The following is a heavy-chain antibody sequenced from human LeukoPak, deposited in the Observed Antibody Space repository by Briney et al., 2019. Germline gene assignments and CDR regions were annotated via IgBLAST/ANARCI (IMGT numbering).Heavy chain of an antibody. Sequence: GGPLRLSCAASGFAFSSYSMNWVRQAPGKGLEWVSSISSSSSYIYYADSVKGRFTISRDNAKNSLYLQMNSLRAEDTAVYYCARVGRRIFDYWGQGTLVTVSS. V-gene: IGHV3-21*01. CDR2: ISSSSSYI. CDR1: GFAFSSYS. J-gene: IGHJ4*02. CDR3: ARVGRRIFDY.